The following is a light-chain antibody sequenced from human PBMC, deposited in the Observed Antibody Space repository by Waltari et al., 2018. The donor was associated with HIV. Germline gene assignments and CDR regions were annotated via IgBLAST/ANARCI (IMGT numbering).Light chain of an antibody. CDR3: ASFTSGRLNV. V-gene: IGLV2-14*01. CDR2: DVY. J-gene: IGLJ1*01. CDR1: SNDVGAYDY. Sequence: QSALTQPASVSGSPGQSITISCTGTSNDVGAYDYVSWYQQSPGKVPKLLIYDVYIRPSRISNRFSGSKSGNTAFLTISGLRAEDEADYYCASFTSGRLNVFGSGTKVTVL.